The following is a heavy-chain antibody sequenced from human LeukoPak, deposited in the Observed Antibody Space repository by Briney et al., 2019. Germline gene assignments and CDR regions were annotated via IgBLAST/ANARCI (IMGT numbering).Heavy chain of an antibody. J-gene: IGHJ4*02. V-gene: IGHV1-18*01. Sequence: GASVKVSCKASGYTFTSYGISWVRQAPGQGLEWMGWISAYNGNTNYAQKLQGRVTMTTDTSTSTAYMELRSLRSDDTAVYYCARNPRYGSVSYYTSIDYWGQGTLVTVSS. D-gene: IGHD3-10*01. CDR1: GYTFTSYG. CDR3: ARNPRYGSVSYYTSIDY. CDR2: ISAYNGNT.